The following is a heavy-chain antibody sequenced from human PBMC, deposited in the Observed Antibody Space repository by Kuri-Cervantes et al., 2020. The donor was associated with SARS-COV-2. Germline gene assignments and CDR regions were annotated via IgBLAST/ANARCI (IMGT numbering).Heavy chain of an antibody. Sequence: SETLSLTCTVSGSSISSGYYWGWIRQPPGKGLEWIGSIYHSGSTYYNPSLKSRVTISVDTSKNQFSLKLSSVTAADTAVYYCARTYDTVTGDAFDIWGQGTMVTVSS. V-gene: IGHV4-38-2*02. CDR1: GSSISSGYY. CDR3: ARTYDTVTGDAFDI. J-gene: IGHJ3*02. CDR2: IYHSGST. D-gene: IGHD4-11*01.